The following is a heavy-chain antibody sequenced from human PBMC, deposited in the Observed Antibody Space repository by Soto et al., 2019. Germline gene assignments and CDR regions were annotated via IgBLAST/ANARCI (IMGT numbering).Heavy chain of an antibody. J-gene: IGHJ4*02. D-gene: IGHD3-10*01. CDR2: IFHDGTA. CDR3: ARLVYDTRLNYMYFDF. CDR1: GVSISSGNW. Sequence: SETLSLTCAVSGVSISSGNWWTWVRQSPQRGLEYIGEIFHDGTANYYPSFERRVAISVDTSKNQLSLKLTSVTAADTAIYFCARLVYDTRLNYMYFDFWGQGTLVTVSS. V-gene: IGHV4-4*02.